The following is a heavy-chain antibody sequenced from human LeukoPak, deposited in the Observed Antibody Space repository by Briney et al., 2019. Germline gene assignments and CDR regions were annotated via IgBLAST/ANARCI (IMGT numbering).Heavy chain of an antibody. CDR3: AILTYYHDY. CDR2: IIPIFGTA. CDR1: GYTFTSYG. Sequence: SVKVSCKASGYTFTSYGISWVRQAPGQGLEWMGGIIPIFGTANYAQKFQGRVTITADESTSTAYMELSSLRSEDTAVYYCAILTYYHDYWGQGTLVTVSS. V-gene: IGHV1-69*13. J-gene: IGHJ4*02. D-gene: IGHD3-10*01.